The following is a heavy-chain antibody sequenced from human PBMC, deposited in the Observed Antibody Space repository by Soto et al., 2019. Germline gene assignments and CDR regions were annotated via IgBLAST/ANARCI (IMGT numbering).Heavy chain of an antibody. CDR3: ARHGGYYFDY. D-gene: IGHD3-16*01. V-gene: IGHV4-34*01. Sequence: TLALTCAVYGVSFSGYYWSWIRQPPGKGLEWIGEIGHSGGTVYNPSLESRVTISGDSSNNQFSLKLNSVTAADTAVYYCARHGGYYFDYWGQGAPVTVSS. J-gene: IGHJ4*02. CDR2: IGHSGGT. CDR1: GVSFSGYY.